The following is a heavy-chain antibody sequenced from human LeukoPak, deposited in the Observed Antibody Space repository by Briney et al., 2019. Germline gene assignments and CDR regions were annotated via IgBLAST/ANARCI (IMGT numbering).Heavy chain of an antibody. D-gene: IGHD5-18*01. CDR1: GGSFSGYY. Sequence: SETLSLTCAVYGGSFSGYYWSWIRQPPGKGLEWIGEINHSGSTNYNPSLKSRVTISVDTSKNQFSLKLSSVTAADTAVYYCARDYYSYGLFDYWGQGTLVTVSS. V-gene: IGHV4-34*01. J-gene: IGHJ4*02. CDR2: INHSGST. CDR3: ARDYYSYGLFDY.